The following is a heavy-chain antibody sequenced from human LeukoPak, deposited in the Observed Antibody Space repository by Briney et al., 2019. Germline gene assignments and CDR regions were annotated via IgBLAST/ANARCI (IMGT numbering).Heavy chain of an antibody. CDR3: GRVRYSDSSVLTRKRSYYFDY. J-gene: IGHJ4*02. CDR1: GGSISSYY. Sequence: SETLSLTCTVSGGSISSYYWSWIRQPAGRGLESIGHISTSGSTNYNPSLKSRVTISVDTSKNQFSLKLSSVNAADTAVYYGGRVRYSDSSVLTRKRSYYFDYWGQGTLVTVSS. CDR2: ISTSGST. D-gene: IGHD3-22*01. V-gene: IGHV4-4*07.